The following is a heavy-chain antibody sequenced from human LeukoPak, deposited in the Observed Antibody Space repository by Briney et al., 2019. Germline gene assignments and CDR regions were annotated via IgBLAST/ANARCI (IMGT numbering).Heavy chain of an antibody. J-gene: IGHJ4*02. CDR3: AREEDGDYAGY. Sequence: PSETLSLTCTVSGGSTSSGDYYWSWIRQPPGKGLEWIGYIYYSGSTYYNPSLKSRVTISVDTSKNQFSLKLSSVTAADTAVYYCAREEDGDYAGYWGQGTLVTVSS. D-gene: IGHD4-17*01. V-gene: IGHV4-30-4*01. CDR2: IYYSGST. CDR1: GGSTSSGDYY.